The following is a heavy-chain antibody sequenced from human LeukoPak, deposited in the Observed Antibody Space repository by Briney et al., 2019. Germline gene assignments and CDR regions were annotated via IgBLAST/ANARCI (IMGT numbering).Heavy chain of an antibody. Sequence: SETLSLTCAVYGGSFSGYYWSWIRQPPGKGLEWIGEINHSGSTNYNPSLKSRVTISVDTSKNQFSLKLSSVTAADTAVYYCAREKQGCCSGGSCYSGWFDPWGQGTLVTVSS. CDR3: AREKQGCCSGGSCYSGWFDP. V-gene: IGHV4-34*01. J-gene: IGHJ5*02. CDR2: INHSGST. CDR1: GGSFSGYY. D-gene: IGHD2-15*01.